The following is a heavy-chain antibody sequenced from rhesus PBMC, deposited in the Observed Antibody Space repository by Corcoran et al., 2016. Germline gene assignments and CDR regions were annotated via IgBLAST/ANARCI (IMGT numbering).Heavy chain of an antibody. D-gene: IGHD5-24*01. CDR3: GRSPRYRGYRYGGY. CDR2: INGNRGRT. J-gene: IGHJ5-1*01. Sequence: QVQLQESGPGLVKPSETLSLTCAVSGGSFSSYWWSWIRQPPGKGLEWIGEINGNRGRTNYNPSRKGRVSISKDACKNQFALKRSSVTAADTAVYYWGRSPRYRGYRYGGYGGPGGLVTVSS. CDR1: GGSFSSYW. V-gene: IGHV4-80*01.